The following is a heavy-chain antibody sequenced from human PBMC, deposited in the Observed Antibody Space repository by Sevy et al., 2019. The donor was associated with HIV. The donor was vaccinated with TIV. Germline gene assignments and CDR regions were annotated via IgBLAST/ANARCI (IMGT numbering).Heavy chain of an antibody. D-gene: IGHD3-22*01. CDR2: IWNDMTNK. CDR3: ASLPNNYYDRGGYSGDDAFDI. CDR1: GFTLRNYG. Sequence: GGSLRLSCVASGFTLRNYGMHWVRQAPGKGLEWVATIWNDMTNKYYADSAKGRFTISRDNSKNTLYLQMNSLRAEDTGLYYWASLPNNYYDRGGYSGDDAFDIWGQGTMVTVSS. V-gene: IGHV3-33*01. J-gene: IGHJ3*02.